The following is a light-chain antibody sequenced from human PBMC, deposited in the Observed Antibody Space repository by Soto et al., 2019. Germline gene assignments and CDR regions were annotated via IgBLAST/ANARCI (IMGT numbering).Light chain of an antibody. J-gene: IGKJ4*01. V-gene: IGKV1-33*01. CDR3: QQYDHLPA. Sequence: DIQMTQSPSSLSASVGDRITITCQASQDISNYLNWYQQRPGKAPKLLTYDSSNLATGVPSRFSGSGSGTDFTFTISSLQPEDIATYYCQQYDHLPAFGGGTKVDIK. CDR1: QDISNY. CDR2: DSS.